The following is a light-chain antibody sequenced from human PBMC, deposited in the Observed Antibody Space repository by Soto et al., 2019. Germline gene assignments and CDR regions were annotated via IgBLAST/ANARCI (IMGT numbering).Light chain of an antibody. CDR2: GAS. V-gene: IGKV3-15*01. CDR3: QQYNNFPLT. Sequence: EIVMTQSPATLSVSPGERATLSCRASQSVSSNFAWYQQKPGQAPRLLIYGASTRATDIPSRFSGSGSGTEFTLTISSLQSEDFAVYYCQQYNNFPLTFGGGTKVEIK. J-gene: IGKJ4*02. CDR1: QSVSSN.